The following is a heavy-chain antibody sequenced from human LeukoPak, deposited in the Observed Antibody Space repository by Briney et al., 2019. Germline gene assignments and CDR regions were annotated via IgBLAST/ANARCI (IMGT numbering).Heavy chain of an antibody. J-gene: IGHJ4*02. Sequence: KPGGSVKVSCKASGYTFTSYDINWVRQATGQGLEWMGWMNPNSGNTGYAQKFQGRVTITRNTSISTAYMELSSLRSEDTAVYYCARNLRLRTRDEAIGYWGQGTLVTVSS. V-gene: IGHV1-8*03. D-gene: IGHD5-24*01. CDR2: MNPNSGNT. CDR1: GYTFTSYD. CDR3: ARNLRLRTRDEAIGY.